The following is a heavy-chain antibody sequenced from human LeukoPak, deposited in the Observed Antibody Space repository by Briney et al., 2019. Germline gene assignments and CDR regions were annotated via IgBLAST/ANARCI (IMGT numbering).Heavy chain of an antibody. V-gene: IGHV3-21*01. J-gene: IGHJ1*01. D-gene: IGHD5-18*01. CDR3: ASERGYSYGTVEYFQH. CDR2: ISSSSGYI. CDR1: GFTFSSYS. Sequence: GGSLRLSCAASGFTFSSYSMNWVRQAPGTGLEWVSSISSSSGYIYYADSVKGRFTISRDNAKNSLYLQMNSLRAEDTAVYYCASERGYSYGTVEYFQHWGQGTLVTVSS.